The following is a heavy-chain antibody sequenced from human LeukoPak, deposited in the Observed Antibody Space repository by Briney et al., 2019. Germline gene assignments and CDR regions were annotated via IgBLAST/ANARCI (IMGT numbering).Heavy chain of an antibody. CDR2: ISGSGGST. CDR1: GFTFSSYA. V-gene: IGHV3-23*01. CDR3: AKDMHIVVVPAAMNY. J-gene: IGHJ4*02. D-gene: IGHD2-2*01. Sequence: GGSLRLSCAASGFTFSSYAMSWVRQAPGKGLEWVSAISGSGGSTYYADSVKGRFTISRDNSKNTLYLQMNSLRAEDTAVYYCAKDMHIVVVPAAMNYWGQGTLVTVSS.